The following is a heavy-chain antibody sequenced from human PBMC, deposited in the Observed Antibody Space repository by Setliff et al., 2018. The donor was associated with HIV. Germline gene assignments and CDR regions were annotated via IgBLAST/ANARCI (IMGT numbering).Heavy chain of an antibody. V-gene: IGHV4-61*09. Sequence: TLSLTCTVSGDSMTSGSFYWSWVRQPPGKGLEWIGQVHSTLSTNYNPSLKSRLSISADTSKNQFSLNLRFVTAADTALYYCARRTFGSGRFDPWGQGTPVTVSS. D-gene: IGHD6-19*01. J-gene: IGHJ5*02. CDR3: ARRTFGSGRFDP. CDR2: VHSTLST. CDR1: GDSMTSGSFY.